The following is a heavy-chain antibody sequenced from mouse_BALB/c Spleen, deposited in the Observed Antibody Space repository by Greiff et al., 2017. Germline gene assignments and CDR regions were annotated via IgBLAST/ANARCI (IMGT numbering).Heavy chain of an antibody. D-gene: IGHD1-1*01. CDR3: TREETITTGEAMDY. CDR1: GYTFTSYW. J-gene: IGHJ4*01. Sequence: VQLQQSGTVLARPGASVKMSCKASGYTFTSYWMHWVKQRPGQGLEWIGAIYPGNSDTSYNQKFKGKAKLTAVTSTSTAYMELSSLTNEDSAVYYCTREETITTGEAMDYWGQGTSVTVSS. CDR2: IYPGNSDT. V-gene: IGHV1-5*01.